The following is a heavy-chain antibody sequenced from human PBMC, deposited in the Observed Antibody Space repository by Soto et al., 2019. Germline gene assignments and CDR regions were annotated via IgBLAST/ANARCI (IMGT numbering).Heavy chain of an antibody. D-gene: IGHD6-13*01. CDR1: GYTFTSYA. J-gene: IGHJ4*02. CDR2: INAGNANT. Sequence: ASVKVSCKASGYTFTSYAMHWVRQAPGQRLEWMGWINAGNANTKYSQKLQGRVTFTRDTSASTAYMELSSLRSEDTAVYYCARAPSWYSFDYWGQGTLVTVSS. V-gene: IGHV1-3*01. CDR3: ARAPSWYSFDY.